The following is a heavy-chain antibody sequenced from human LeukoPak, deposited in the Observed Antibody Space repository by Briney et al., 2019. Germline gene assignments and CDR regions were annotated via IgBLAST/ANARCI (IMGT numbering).Heavy chain of an antibody. CDR2: ISSTNNYI. D-gene: IGHD6-19*01. J-gene: IGHJ4*02. CDR3: ARGAGWLDY. CDR1: GFTFSSYS. Sequence: GGSLRLSCAASGFTFSSYSMNWVRQAPGKGLEWVSSISSTNNYINYGDSVKGRFTISRYNANNSLYLVMNSLRAEDTAVYYCARGAGWLDYWGQGALVTVSS. V-gene: IGHV3-21*01.